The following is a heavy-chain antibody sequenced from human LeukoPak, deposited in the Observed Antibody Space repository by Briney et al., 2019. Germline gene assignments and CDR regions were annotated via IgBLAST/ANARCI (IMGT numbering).Heavy chain of an antibody. CDR3: AKVGGAPVGTRGNWFGH. CDR1: GFIFDDYA. D-gene: IGHD6-13*01. CDR2: ISRNRSSI. Sequence: GRSMTLSCAASGFIFDDYAMHWVRPAAGKVLEWVSGISRNRSSIGYADSVEGRFTISRHNAKHSLYLQMNSLRATHTGLYYCAKVGGAPVGTRGNWFGHWGQGTLVTVSS. J-gene: IGHJ5*02. V-gene: IGHV3-9*01.